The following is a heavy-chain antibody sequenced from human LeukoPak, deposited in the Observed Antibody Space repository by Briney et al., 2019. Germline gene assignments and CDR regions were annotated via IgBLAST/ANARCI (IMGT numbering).Heavy chain of an antibody. CDR3: ARDKNPTVFDY. J-gene: IGHJ4*01. Sequence: GASVSVSCKASGYSFTDYYLHWVRQAPGQGLEWMGWMKPESGKTGTAQRFQGRVTLNRDTSTSTAYMEVTRLTSDDTAIYYCARDKNPTVFDYWGQGTLVTVSS. CDR2: MKPESGKT. CDR1: GYSFTDYY. V-gene: IGHV1-2*02.